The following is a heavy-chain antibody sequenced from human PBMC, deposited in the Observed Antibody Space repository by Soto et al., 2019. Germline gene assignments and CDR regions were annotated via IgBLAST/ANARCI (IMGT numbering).Heavy chain of an antibody. J-gene: IGHJ4*02. V-gene: IGHV3-23*01. CDR3: ARQWLDFFDS. CDR1: GFTFSSYS. CDR2: ISGSGSST. Sequence: PGGSLRLSCAASGFTFSSYSMNWVRQAPGKGLELVSTISGSGSSTYYADSVKGRFTISRDNSKNTLYLQMNSLRAEDTAVYYCARQWLDFFDSWGQGSLVTVSS. D-gene: IGHD6-19*01.